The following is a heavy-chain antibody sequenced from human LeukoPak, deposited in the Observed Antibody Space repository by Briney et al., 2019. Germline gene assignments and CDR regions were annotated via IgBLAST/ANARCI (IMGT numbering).Heavy chain of an antibody. CDR1: GYTFTGYY. Sequence: GASVKVPCKASGYTFTGYYMHWVRQAPGQGLEWMGRINPNSGGTNYAQKFQGRVTMTRDTSISTAYMELSRLRSDDTAVYYCASALSTPNYYFDYWGQGTLVTVSS. CDR3: ASALSTPNYYFDY. J-gene: IGHJ4*02. D-gene: IGHD2-8*01. V-gene: IGHV1-2*06. CDR2: INPNSGGT.